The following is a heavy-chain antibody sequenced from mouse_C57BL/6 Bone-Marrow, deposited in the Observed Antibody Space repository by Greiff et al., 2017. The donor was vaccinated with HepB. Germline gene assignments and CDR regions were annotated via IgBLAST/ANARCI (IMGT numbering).Heavy chain of an antibody. D-gene: IGHD1-1*01. CDR3: ARYPSTVVARD. Sequence: VQLQQPGAELVKPGASVKMSCKASGYTFTSYWITWVKQRPGQGLEWIGDIYPGSGSTNYNENFKRKATLPVDTPSSTAYMQLSSLKSEDSAVYYCARYPSTVVARDWGQGTTLTVSS. CDR1: GYTFTSYW. J-gene: IGHJ2*01. V-gene: IGHV1-55*01. CDR2: IYPGSGST.